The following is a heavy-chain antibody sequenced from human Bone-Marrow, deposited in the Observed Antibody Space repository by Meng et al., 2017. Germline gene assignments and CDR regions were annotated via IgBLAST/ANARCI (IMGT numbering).Heavy chain of an antibody. Sequence: GESLKISCAASGFTFSSYAMSWVRQAPGKGLEWVSAISGSGGSTYYADSVKGRFTISRDNSKNTLYLQMNSLRAEDTAVYYCAKDLGRGRFGESPPHWGQGTLVTVSS. CDR2: ISGSGGST. J-gene: IGHJ4*02. V-gene: IGHV3-23*01. CDR3: AKDLGRGRFGESPPH. D-gene: IGHD3-10*01. CDR1: GFTFSSYA.